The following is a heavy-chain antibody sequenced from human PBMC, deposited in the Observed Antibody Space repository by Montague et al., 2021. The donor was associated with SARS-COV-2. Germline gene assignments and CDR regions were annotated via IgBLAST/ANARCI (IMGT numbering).Heavy chain of an antibody. CDR2: ISGSGRDI. D-gene: IGHD1-1*01. Sequence: SLRLSCAGSGYTFYSYAMNWVRQAPGKGLEWVSIISGSGRDIYYTDSVKGRFTISRDNSKNTLFLQMNSLRAEDTAASYCAKVADNSRTYYYNGLDVWGQGATVTVSS. CDR3: AKVADNSRTYYYNGLDV. CDR1: GYTFYSYA. J-gene: IGHJ6*02. V-gene: IGHV3-23*01.